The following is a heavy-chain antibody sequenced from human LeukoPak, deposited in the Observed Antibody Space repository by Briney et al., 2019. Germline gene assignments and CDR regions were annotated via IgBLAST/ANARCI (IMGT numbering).Heavy chain of an antibody. J-gene: IGHJ5*02. D-gene: IGHD5-12*01. Sequence: GGSLRLSCAASGFTFSSYAMSWVRQAPGKGLEWVSAISGSGGSTYYADSVKGRFTISRDNSKNTLYLQMNSLRAEDTAVYYCAKDVAWVVARQDWFDPWGQGTLVTVFS. CDR3: AKDVAWVVARQDWFDP. V-gene: IGHV3-23*01. CDR1: GFTFSSYA. CDR2: ISGSGGST.